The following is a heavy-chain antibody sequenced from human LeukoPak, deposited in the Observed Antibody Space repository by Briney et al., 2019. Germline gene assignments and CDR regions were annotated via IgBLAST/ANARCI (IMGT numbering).Heavy chain of an antibody. CDR1: GFTLSTYW. CDR3: APPFSATEGNWN. Sequence: RSGGSLRLSCAASGFTLSTYWMHWVRHAPGKGLVWVARINSDGSSIIYADSVKGRFTISRDNSKNTLYLQMNSLRAEDTAVYYCAPPFSATEGNWNWGQGTLVTVS. J-gene: IGHJ4*02. CDR2: INSDGSSI. V-gene: IGHV3-74*01. D-gene: IGHD5-12*01.